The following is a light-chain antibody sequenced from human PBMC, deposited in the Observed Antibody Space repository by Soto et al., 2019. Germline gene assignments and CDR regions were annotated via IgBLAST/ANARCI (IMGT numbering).Light chain of an antibody. V-gene: IGKV3-20*01. CDR1: QSVSSSY. CDR2: GAS. Sequence: EIVLTQSPVTLSLSPGERATLSCRASQSVSSSYLAWYQQKPGQAPRLLIYGASSRAAGIPDRFSGSGSGTDFTLTISRLGPEDFAVYFCQQYSSSPATFGGGTKVDIK. CDR3: QQYSSSPAT. J-gene: IGKJ4*01.